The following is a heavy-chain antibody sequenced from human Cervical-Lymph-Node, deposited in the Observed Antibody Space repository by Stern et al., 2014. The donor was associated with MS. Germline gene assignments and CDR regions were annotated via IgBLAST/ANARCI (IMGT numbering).Heavy chain of an antibody. D-gene: IGHD3-22*01. V-gene: IGHV1-69*01. J-gene: IGHJ4*02. CDR3: ARAYTYYSHSAAY. Sequence: QVQLVQSGAEVKKPGSSVKVSCKASGGTFSSYEISWVRQAPGQGLVWIGGIVPTFDKPTYAQKFQDRVTISADESTSTAYMELSTLKSEDTAIYFCARAYTYYSHSAAYWGQGTLVTVSS. CDR2: IVPTFDKP. CDR1: GGTFSSYE.